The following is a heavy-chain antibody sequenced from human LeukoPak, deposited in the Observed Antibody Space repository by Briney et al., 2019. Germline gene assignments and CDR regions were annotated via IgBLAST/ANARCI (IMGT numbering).Heavy chain of an antibody. D-gene: IGHD2-15*01. CDR1: GGSISSYY. CDR2: IYYSGST. Sequence: SETLSLTCTVSGGSISSYYWSWIRQPPGKGLEWMGYIYYSGSTNYNPSLKSRVTISVDTSKNQFSLKLSSVTAADTAVYYCARRVGGIKNYFDYWGQGTLVTVSS. CDR3: ARRVGGIKNYFDY. J-gene: IGHJ4*02. V-gene: IGHV4-59*01.